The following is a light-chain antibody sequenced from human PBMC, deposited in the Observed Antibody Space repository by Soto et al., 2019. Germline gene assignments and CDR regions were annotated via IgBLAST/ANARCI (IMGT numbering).Light chain of an antibody. Sequence: EIVMTQSPATLSVSPRERPTLSCTASQSVSTNLLWYQQKPGQALRLLINGASTRATGFPARFSGSGSGTDFTLTISSLQSEDFAVYYCQQYDNWPRTFGQGTKVDIK. CDR2: GAS. CDR1: QSVSTN. CDR3: QQYDNWPRT. J-gene: IGKJ1*01. V-gene: IGKV3-15*01.